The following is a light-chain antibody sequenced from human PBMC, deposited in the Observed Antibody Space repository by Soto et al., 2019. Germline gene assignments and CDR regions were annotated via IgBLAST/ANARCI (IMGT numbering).Light chain of an antibody. CDR3: QQCDDFIT. J-gene: IGKJ4*01. Sequence: DIQMNQSPSSLSASVGDRVTITCQASQDIKNYLNWYQQKPGKAPKLLIYETSNLETGVPSRFSGSGSGRSFTFSISSLQHEDIATYYCQQCDDFITFGGGTRIEIK. V-gene: IGKV1-33*01. CDR2: ETS. CDR1: QDIKNY.